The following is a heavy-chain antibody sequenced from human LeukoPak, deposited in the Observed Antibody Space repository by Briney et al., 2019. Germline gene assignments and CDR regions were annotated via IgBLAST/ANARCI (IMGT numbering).Heavy chain of an antibody. J-gene: IGHJ5*02. Sequence: SETLSLTCTVSGGSISSYYWSWIRQPAGKGLEWIGRIYASGSTNYNPSLKSRVTMSVDTSKIQFSLKLISVTAADTAVYYCARGPRGIVGANHNWFDPWGQGTLVTVSS. V-gene: IGHV4-4*07. CDR2: IYASGST. CDR3: ARGPRGIVGANHNWFDP. CDR1: GGSISSYY. D-gene: IGHD1-26*01.